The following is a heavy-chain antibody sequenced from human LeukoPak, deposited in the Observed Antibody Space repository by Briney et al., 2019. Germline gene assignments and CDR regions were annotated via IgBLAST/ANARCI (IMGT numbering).Heavy chain of an antibody. D-gene: IGHD3-16*01. V-gene: IGHV1-18*01. CDR3: ARDELGSFDY. CDR1: DYTFSSYG. J-gene: IGHJ4*02. CDR2: ISLYNGNT. Sequence: GASVKVPCKASDYTFSSYGISWVRQAPGQGLEWMGWISLYNGNTKYAQKLQDRVTMTADTSTTTAYMEVRSLRSDDTAVYYCARDELGSFDYWGQGTLVTVSS.